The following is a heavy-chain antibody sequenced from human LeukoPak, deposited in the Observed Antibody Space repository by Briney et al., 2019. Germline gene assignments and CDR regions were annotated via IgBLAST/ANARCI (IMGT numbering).Heavy chain of an antibody. CDR3: ARGITMVRGVIAYYYYYGMDV. CDR2: INHSGST. V-gene: IGHV4-34*01. D-gene: IGHD3-10*01. J-gene: IGHJ6*02. CDR1: GGSFSGYY. Sequence: SETLSLTCAVYGGSFSGYYWSWIRQPPGKGLEWIGEINHSGSTNYNPSLKSRVTISVDTSKNQFSLKLSSVTPEDTAVYYCARGITMVRGVIAYYYYYGMDVWGQGTTVTVSS.